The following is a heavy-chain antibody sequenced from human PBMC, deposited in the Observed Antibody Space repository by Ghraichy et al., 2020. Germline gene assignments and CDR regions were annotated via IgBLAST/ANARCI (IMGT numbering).Heavy chain of an antibody. CDR2: IFSNDEK. D-gene: IGHD1-26*01. V-gene: IGHV2-26*01. Sequence: SGPTLVKPTETLTLTCTVSGFSLSNPRMGVSWIRQSPGKALEWLAHIFSNDEKSYSTSPKSRLSISKDTSKSQVVLAVTNLDPVDTATYYCARTQYSGRFYFNYYMDVWGKGTTVTVSS. CDR1: GFSLSNPRMG. J-gene: IGHJ6*03. CDR3: ARTQYSGRFYFNYYMDV.